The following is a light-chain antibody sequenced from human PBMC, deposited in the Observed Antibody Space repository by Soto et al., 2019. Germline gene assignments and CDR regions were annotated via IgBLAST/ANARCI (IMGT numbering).Light chain of an antibody. CDR1: QSVSNY. Sequence: DIVLTQSPATLSLSPGERATLSCRASQSVSNYLAWYQQKPGQAPRLLIYDASNWATGVPARFSGSGSGTDFTLTISSLEPEDVAVYYCQQCNNVPWTFGQGTKMEIK. J-gene: IGKJ1*01. CDR3: QQCNNVPWT. V-gene: IGKV3-11*01. CDR2: DAS.